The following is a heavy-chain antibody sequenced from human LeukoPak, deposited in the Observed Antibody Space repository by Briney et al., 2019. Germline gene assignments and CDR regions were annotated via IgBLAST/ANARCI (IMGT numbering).Heavy chain of an antibody. CDR2: INRDGRST. J-gene: IGHJ3*02. CDR1: GFTFSTYW. CDR3: ARDRETYYDILTGYYTLGDAFDI. D-gene: IGHD3-9*01. V-gene: IGHV3-74*01. Sequence: GGSLRLSCAASGFTFSTYWMHWVRQAPGKGLVWVARINRDGRSTSYADSVKGRFTIYRDNAKNTLYLQMNSLRAEDTAVYYCARDRETYYDILTGYYTLGDAFDIWGQGTMVTVSS.